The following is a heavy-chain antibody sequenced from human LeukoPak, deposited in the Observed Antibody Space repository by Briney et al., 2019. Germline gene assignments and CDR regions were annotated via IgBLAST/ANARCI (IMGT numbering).Heavy chain of an antibody. J-gene: IGHJ4*02. CDR2: ISGSGGST. CDR1: GFTFSSFA. CDR3: AKDMAREGSGYDCDFHY. Sequence: GGSLRLSCAASGFTFSSFAMSWVRQAPGKGLEWVSLISGSGGSTYYADSVKGRFTISRDNSKNTLYLQMDSLRADDTAVFYCAKDMAREGSGYDCDFHYWGQGTLVTVSS. V-gene: IGHV3-23*01. D-gene: IGHD5-12*01.